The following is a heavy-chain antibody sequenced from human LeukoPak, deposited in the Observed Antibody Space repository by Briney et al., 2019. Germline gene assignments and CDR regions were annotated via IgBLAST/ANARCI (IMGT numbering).Heavy chain of an antibody. V-gene: IGHV4-34*01. CDR1: GGSFSGYY. CDR2: INHSGST. Sequence: SETLSLTCAVYGGSFSGYYWSWIRQPPGKGLEWIGEINHSGSTNYNPSLKSRVTISVDTSKNQFSLKLSSVAAADTAVYYCARGYSSSSVNDYWGQGTLVTVSS. CDR3: ARGYSSSSVNDY. D-gene: IGHD6-6*01. J-gene: IGHJ4*02.